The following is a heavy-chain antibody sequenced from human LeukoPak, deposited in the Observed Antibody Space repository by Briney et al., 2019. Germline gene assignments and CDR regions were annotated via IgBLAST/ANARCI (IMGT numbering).Heavy chain of an antibody. J-gene: IGHJ4*02. V-gene: IGHV3-23*01. CDR2: ISGSGGST. CDR1: GFTFSIYA. Sequence: PGGSLRLSCAASGFTFSIYAMSWVRQAPGKGLEWVSAISGSGGSTYYADSVKGRFTISRDNSKNTLYLQMNSLRAEDTAVYYCAKDNWNYVTSDFDYWGQGTLVTVSS. D-gene: IGHD1-7*01. CDR3: AKDNWNYVTSDFDY.